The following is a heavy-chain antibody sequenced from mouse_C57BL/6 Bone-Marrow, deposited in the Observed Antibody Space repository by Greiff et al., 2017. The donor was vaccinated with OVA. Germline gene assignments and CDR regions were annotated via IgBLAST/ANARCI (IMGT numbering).Heavy chain of an antibody. CDR2: ISYDGSN. J-gene: IGHJ1*03. CDR3: ARGVYYDYADWYFDV. Sequence: ESGPGLVKPSQSLSLTCSVTGYSITSGYYWNWIRQFPGNKLEWMGYISYDGSNNYNPSLKNRISITRDTSKNQFFLKLNSVTTEDTATYYCARGVYYDYADWYFDVWGTGTTVTVSS. V-gene: IGHV3-6*01. CDR1: GYSITSGYY. D-gene: IGHD2-4*01.